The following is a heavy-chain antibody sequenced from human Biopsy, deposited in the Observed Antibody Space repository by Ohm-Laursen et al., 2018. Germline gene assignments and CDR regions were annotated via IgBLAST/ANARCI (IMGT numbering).Heavy chain of an antibody. V-gene: IGHV4-4*07. CDR2: IFTSGST. J-gene: IGHJ4*02. Sequence: SETLSLTCAVSGASISDYYCVWIRQPAGKGLEWIGLIFTSGSTTYNPSLRSRVTMSVNTSKNQCTLKLSSVTAADTAIYYCAKGYTDYSDSSGFSYYFRYWGQGTLVTVSS. CDR1: GASISDYY. CDR3: AKGYTDYSDSSGFSYYFRY. D-gene: IGHD3-22*01.